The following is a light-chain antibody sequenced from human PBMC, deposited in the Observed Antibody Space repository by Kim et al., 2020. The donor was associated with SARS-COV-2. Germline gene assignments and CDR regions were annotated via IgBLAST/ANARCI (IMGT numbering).Light chain of an antibody. J-gene: IGLJ1*01. CDR3: SSYTSSSTYV. V-gene: IGLV2-14*03. Sequence: QSALIQPASVSGSPGQSITISCTGTSSDVGGYNYVSWYQQHPGKAPKLMIYDVSNRPSGVSNRFSGYKSGNTASLTISGLQAEDEADYYCSSYTSSSTYVFGTGTKVTVL. CDR2: DVS. CDR1: SSDVGGYNY.